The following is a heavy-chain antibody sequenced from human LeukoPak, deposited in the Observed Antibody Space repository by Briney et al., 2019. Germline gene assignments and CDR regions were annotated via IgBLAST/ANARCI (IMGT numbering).Heavy chain of an antibody. Sequence: SVKVSCKASGGTFSSYTISWVRQAPGQGLEWMGRIIPILGIANYAQKFQGRVTITADKSTSTAYMELSSLRSEDTAVYYCASEDTAMSTGFDYWGQGALVTVSS. J-gene: IGHJ4*02. CDR2: IIPILGIA. CDR3: ASEDTAMSTGFDY. V-gene: IGHV1-69*02. CDR1: GGTFSSYT. D-gene: IGHD5-18*01.